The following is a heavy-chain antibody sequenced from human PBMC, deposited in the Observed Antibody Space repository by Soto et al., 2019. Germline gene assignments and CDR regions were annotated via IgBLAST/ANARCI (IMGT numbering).Heavy chain of an antibody. V-gene: IGHV1-24*01. Sequence: QVQLVQSGAEVKKPGASVKVSCKVSGYTLTELSMHWVRQAPGKGLEWMGGFDPEDGETIYAQKFKGRVTMTEDTSTDTAYTELSSLRSEDTAVYYCATAGGVAAAGKWGYYYYGMDVWGQGTTVTVSS. CDR2: FDPEDGET. J-gene: IGHJ6*02. CDR3: ATAGGVAAAGKWGYYYYGMDV. D-gene: IGHD6-13*01. CDR1: GYTLTELS.